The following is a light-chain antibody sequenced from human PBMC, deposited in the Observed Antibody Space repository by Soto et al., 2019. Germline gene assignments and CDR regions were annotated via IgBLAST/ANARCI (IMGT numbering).Light chain of an antibody. V-gene: IGLV1-51*01. CDR1: SSNIGNNY. J-gene: IGLJ2*01. Sequence: QLVLTQPPSVSAAPGQKVTISCSGSSSNIGNNYVSWYQHLPGTAPKLLIYDNNKRPSGIPDRFSGSKSGTSATLGITGLQTGDEADYYCGTWDTTLSAGRVFGGGTKVTVL. CDR2: DNN. CDR3: GTWDTTLSAGRV.